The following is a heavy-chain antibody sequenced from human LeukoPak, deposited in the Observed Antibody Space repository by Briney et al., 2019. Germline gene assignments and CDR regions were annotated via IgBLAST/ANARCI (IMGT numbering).Heavy chain of an antibody. CDR1: GGTFSSYA. J-gene: IGHJ4*02. V-gene: IGHV1-69*06. CDR3: ARQNIVATIQGYYFDY. CDR2: IIPIFGTA. Sequence: ASVKLSRKASGGTFSSYAISWVRQAPGQGLEWMGGIIPIFGTANYAQKFQGRVTITADNSTSTAYMELSSLRSEDTAVYYCARQNIVATIQGYYFDYWGQGTLVTVSS. D-gene: IGHD5-12*01.